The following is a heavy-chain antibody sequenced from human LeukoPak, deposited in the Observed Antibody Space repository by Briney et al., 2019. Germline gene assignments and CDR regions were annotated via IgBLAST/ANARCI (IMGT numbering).Heavy chain of an antibody. D-gene: IGHD1-26*01. Sequence: GGSLRLSCAASGFTFSSYSMNWVRQAPGKGLEWVSSISSSSSYIYYADSVKGRFTISRDNAKNSLYLQMNSLRAEDTAVYYCARIFGGSYLPFYYYYYYMDVWGKGTTVTISS. J-gene: IGHJ6*03. V-gene: IGHV3-21*01. CDR2: ISSSSSYI. CDR3: ARIFGGSYLPFYYYYYYMDV. CDR1: GFTFSSYS.